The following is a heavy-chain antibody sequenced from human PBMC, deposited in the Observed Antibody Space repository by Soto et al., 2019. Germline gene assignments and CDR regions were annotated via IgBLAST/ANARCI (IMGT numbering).Heavy chain of an antibody. CDR2: IYYSGST. J-gene: IGHJ4*02. V-gene: IGHV4-30-4*01. CDR3: ASRGVRDY. Sequence: QVQLQESGPGLVKPSQTLSLTCTVSGGSISSGDXXXXXXXXPPGKGLEWIGYIYYSGSTYYNPSLKSRVTISVDTSKNQFSLKLSSVTAADTAVYYCASRGVRDYWGQGTLVTVSS. CDR1: GGSISSGDXX.